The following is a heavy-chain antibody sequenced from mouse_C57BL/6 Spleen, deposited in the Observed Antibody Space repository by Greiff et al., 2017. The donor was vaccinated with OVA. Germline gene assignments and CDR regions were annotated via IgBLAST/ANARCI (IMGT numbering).Heavy chain of an antibody. CDR1: GYAFSSSW. V-gene: IGHV1-82*01. D-gene: IGHD4-1*01. CDR3: ARGGANWDGGVAY. J-gene: IGHJ3*01. Sequence: VKLQQSGPELVKPGASVKISCKASGYAFSSSWMNWVKQRPGKGLEWIGRLYPGDGDTNYNGKFKGKATLTADKSSSTAYMQLSSLTSEDSAVYGCARGGANWDGGVAYWGQGALVTVSA. CDR2: LYPGDGDT.